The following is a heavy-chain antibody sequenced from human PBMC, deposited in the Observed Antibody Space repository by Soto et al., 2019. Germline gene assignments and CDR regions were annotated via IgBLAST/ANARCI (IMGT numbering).Heavy chain of an antibody. Sequence: GASVKVSCKASGYTFTTYDINWMRQATGQGLEWLGWMNPNNGDTGYAQKFQDRVTLTRDTSMNTAYMELTSLSNEDTVVYYCARNRRLTGDFNYWGLGTLVTVSS. D-gene: IGHD7-27*01. CDR2: MNPNNGDT. J-gene: IGHJ4*02. CDR1: GYTFTTYD. V-gene: IGHV1-8*01. CDR3: ARNRRLTGDFNY.